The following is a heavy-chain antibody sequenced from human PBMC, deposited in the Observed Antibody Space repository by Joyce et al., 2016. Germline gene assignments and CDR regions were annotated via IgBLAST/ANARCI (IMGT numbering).Heavy chain of an antibody. CDR2: INRKSVDT. J-gene: IGHJ4*02. CDR3: ARHPTMWSSWSLDS. V-gene: IGHV1-2*06. D-gene: IGHD6-13*01. CDR1: GYTFIDYY. Sequence: QVQLVQSGAEVKKPGASVKVSCKASGYTFIDYYIHWLRQAPGQGLEWMGRINRKSVDTNYAQKFQDRVALIRDTSIHTVFMELSSLRSDDTAIYFCARHPTMWSSWSLDSWGLGTLVTVSA.